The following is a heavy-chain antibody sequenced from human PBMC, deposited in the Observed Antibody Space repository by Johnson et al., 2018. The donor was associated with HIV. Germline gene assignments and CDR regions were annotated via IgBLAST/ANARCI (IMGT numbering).Heavy chain of an antibody. CDR1: GFTFSSYG. CDR3: ARSLGIAVVVHATAFDI. CDR2: ITWDGSST. D-gene: IGHD6-19*01. J-gene: IGHJ3*02. V-gene: IGHV3-NL1*01. Sequence: QVQLVESGGVVVQPGGSLRLSCAASGFTFSSYGMHWVRLAPGKGLEWVSLITWDGSSTYYADSVKGRFTISRDNSKNTLYLQMKRLRDEHTALYYCARSLGIAVVVHATAFDIWGRGTMVSASS.